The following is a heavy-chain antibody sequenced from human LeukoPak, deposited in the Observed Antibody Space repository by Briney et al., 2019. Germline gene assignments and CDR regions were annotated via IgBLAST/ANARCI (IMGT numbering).Heavy chain of an antibody. V-gene: IGHV4-4*02. CDR2: VHLDGRT. Sequence: SETLSLTCGVSGGSITTNWWTWVRQPPGKGLEWIGEVHLDGRTNYNPSLESRLTISVDLSENHSSLRLTSVTAADTAVYYCAREGGFYRPLDYSGQGTLVTVSS. J-gene: IGHJ4*02. CDR1: GGSITTNW. CDR3: AREGGFYRPLDY. D-gene: IGHD3-3*01.